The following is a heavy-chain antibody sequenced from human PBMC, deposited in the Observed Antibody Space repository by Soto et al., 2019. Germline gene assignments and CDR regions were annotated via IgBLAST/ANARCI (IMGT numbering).Heavy chain of an antibody. CDR2: IHHSGSS. CDR3: AKMVGATLVDY. J-gene: IGHJ4*02. V-gene: IGHV4-4*02. Sequence: HVQLQESGPGLVKPSGTLSLTCTVSGASISSTSSGDWWSWVRQPPEKGLEWIGEIHHSGSSNYNPSLKSRVTMSVDKSKNQFSLRLSSVTAADTAVYYCAKMVGATLVDYWGQGTLVTVSS. CDR1: GASISSTSSGDW. D-gene: IGHD1-26*01.